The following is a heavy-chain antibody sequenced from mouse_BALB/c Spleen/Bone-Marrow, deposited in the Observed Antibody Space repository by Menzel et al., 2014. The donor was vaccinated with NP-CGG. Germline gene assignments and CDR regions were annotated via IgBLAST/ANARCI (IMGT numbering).Heavy chain of an antibody. CDR3: ARFGADGYPRFAY. D-gene: IGHD2-3*01. J-gene: IGHJ3*01. CDR1: GYPFTGYT. Sequence: VQLKESGPELVKPGASMKISCKASGYPFTGYTMNWVKQSHGKNLEWIGLINPYNGGTSYNQKFKGKATLTVDKSSSTAYMELLSLTSEDSAVYYCARFGADGYPRFAYWGQGTLVTVSA. CDR2: INPYNGGT. V-gene: IGHV1-18*01.